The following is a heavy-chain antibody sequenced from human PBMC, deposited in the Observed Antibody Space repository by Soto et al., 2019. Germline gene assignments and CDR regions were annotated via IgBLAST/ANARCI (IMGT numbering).Heavy chain of an antibody. J-gene: IGHJ4*02. CDR1: GYSFAGYW. CDR2: IDPSDSQT. V-gene: IGHV5-10-1*01. Sequence: GESLKISCKGSGYSFAGYWITWVRQKPGKGLEWMGRIDPSDSQTSYSPSFRGHVTISATKSITTVFLQWSSLRASDTAMYYCARQIYDSDTGPNFQYYFESWGQGTPVTVSS. D-gene: IGHD3-22*01. CDR3: ARQIYDSDTGPNFQYYFES.